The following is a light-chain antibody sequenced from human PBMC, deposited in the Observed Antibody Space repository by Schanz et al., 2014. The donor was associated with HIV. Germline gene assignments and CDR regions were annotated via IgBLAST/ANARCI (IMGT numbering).Light chain of an antibody. V-gene: IGLV2-14*03. J-gene: IGLJ2*01. CDR3: SSYRSDITFGV. Sequence: QYALTQPASVSGSPGQSISISCAGTSSDVGGDNFVSWYQHYPGRAPKLLVYDVTNRPSGVSSRFSGSKSGNTASLTIAGLQAEDEADYYCSSYRSDITFGVFGGGTKLTVL. CDR2: DVT. CDR1: SSDVGGDNF.